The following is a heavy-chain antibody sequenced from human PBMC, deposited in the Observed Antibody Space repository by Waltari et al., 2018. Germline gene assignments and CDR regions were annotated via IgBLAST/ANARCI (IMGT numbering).Heavy chain of an antibody. J-gene: IGHJ4*02. CDR3: ARGEEGYGEAYY. Sequence: EVQLVESGGGLVQPGGSLRLSCAASGFTFNKSWMTWVRQAPGKGREWVANIKDKEKEKYHVDSVKGRFTISRDNTKKSLYLQMNSLRVDDTAVYYCARGEEGYGEAYYWGQGTLVTVSS. CDR2: IKDKEKEK. CDR1: GFTFNKSW. D-gene: IGHD3-10*01. V-gene: IGHV3-7*04.